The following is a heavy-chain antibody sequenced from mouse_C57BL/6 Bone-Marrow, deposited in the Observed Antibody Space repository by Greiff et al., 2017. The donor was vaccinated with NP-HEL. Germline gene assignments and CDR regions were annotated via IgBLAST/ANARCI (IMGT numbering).Heavy chain of an antibody. CDR3: AVSTMVRAWFAY. J-gene: IGHJ3*01. CDR1: GYSFTGYY. V-gene: IGHV1-42*01. Sequence: VQLQQSGPELVKPGASVKISCKASGYSFTGYYMNWVKQSPEKSLEWIGEINPSTGGTTYNQKFKAKATLTVDKSSSTAYMQLKSLTSEDSAVYYCAVSTMVRAWFAYWGQGTLVTVSA. D-gene: IGHD2-2*01. CDR2: INPSTGGT.